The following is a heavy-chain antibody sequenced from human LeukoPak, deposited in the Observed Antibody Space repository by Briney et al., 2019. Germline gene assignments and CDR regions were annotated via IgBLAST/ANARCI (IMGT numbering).Heavy chain of an antibody. CDR1: GLTFSDTN. J-gene: IGHJ3*01. V-gene: IGHV3-11*01. Sequence: GGSLRLSCVASGLTFSDTNLAWIRQAPGKGLEWISYIRRVPTDLYYADSVKGRFTITRDNSKNSLYLQMNSLRAEDTANYYCARRARDFGDSHAFDVWGQGTMVTVSS. CDR3: ARRARDFGDSHAFDV. CDR2: IRRVPTDL. D-gene: IGHD4-17*01.